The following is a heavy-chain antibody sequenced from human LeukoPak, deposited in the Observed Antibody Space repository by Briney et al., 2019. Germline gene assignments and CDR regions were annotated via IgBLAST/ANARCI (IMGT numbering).Heavy chain of an antibody. V-gene: IGHV4-59*12. CDR3: ARRGGRGTSY. D-gene: IGHD3-10*01. Sequence: SETLSLTCTVSGGSISSYYWSWIRQPPGKGLEWIGYIYYSGSTNYNPSLKSRVTISVDTSKNQFSLKLSSVTAADTAVYYCARRGGRGTSYWGQGTLVTVSS. CDR1: GGSISSYY. J-gene: IGHJ4*02. CDR2: IYYSGST.